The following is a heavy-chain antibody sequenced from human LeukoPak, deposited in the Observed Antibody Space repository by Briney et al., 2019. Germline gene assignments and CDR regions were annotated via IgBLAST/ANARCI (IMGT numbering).Heavy chain of an antibody. CDR3: ARVGSSHWYSTYYYYMDI. J-gene: IGHJ6*03. CDR1: GGSISSYY. V-gene: IGHV4-4*07. CDR2: IYTSGST. Sequence: SETLSLTCTVSGGSISSYYWSWIRQPAGKGLEWIGHIYTSGSTNYNPSLKSRVTISADTSKSQFSLRLSSVTAADTAMYYCARVGSSHWYSTYYYYMDIWGKGTTVTISS. D-gene: IGHD2-21*02.